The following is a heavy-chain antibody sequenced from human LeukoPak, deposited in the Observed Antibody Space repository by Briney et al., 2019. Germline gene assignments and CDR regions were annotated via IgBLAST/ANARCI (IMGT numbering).Heavy chain of an antibody. CDR1: GFTFRSHA. Sequence: GGSLRLSCVGSGFTFRSHAMSWVRQAPGKGLEWVSAISGSGGSTYYADSVKGRFTISRDNSKNTLYLQMNSLRAEDTAVYYCAKDAFRRSSGWYGDFDYWGQGTLVTVSS. V-gene: IGHV3-23*01. CDR3: AKDAFRRSSGWYGDFDY. CDR2: ISGSGGST. J-gene: IGHJ4*02. D-gene: IGHD6-19*01.